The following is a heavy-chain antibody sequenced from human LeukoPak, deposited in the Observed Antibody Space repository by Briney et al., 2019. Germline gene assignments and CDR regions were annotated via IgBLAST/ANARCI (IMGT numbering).Heavy chain of an antibody. J-gene: IGHJ4*02. CDR3: PKTIRRRWYYFDY. CDR2: ISASGGGT. V-gene: IGHV3-23*01. CDR1: GFTFSSYA. Sequence: GGSLRLSCAASGFTFSSYAMSWVRQAPGKGLEWVASISASGGGTYYADSVKGRFTISRDNSKNTLYLQMNSLRPEHTTVYYCPKTIRRRWYYFDYWGPGTLVTVSS. D-gene: IGHD3-9*01.